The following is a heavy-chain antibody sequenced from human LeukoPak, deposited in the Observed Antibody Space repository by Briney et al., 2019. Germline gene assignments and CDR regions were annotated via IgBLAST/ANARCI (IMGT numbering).Heavy chain of an antibody. J-gene: IGHJ4*02. CDR1: GFAFSDYF. D-gene: IGHD3-10*01. CDR3: VRLFSHGSGRTLDY. CDR2: ISHNGNTI. Sequence: GGSLRLSCAASGFAFSDYFMTWIRQAPGKGLEWVSYISHNGNTIYYADSVKGRFTLSRDNAKNSLYLQMNSLRAEDTAVYYCVRLFSHGSGRTLDYWGQGTLVTVSS. V-gene: IGHV3-11*01.